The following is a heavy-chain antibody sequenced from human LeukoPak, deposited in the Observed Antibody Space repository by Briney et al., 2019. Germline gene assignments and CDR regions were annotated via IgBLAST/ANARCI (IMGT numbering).Heavy chain of an antibody. CDR2: ISSSSSTI. Sequence: GVSLRLSCAASGFTFSSYSMNWVRQAPGKGLEWVSYISSSSSTIYYADSVKGRFTISRDNAKNSLYLQMNSLRAEDTAVYYCARLATVTTNDYWGQGTLVTVSS. CDR3: ARLATVTTNDY. D-gene: IGHD4-17*01. V-gene: IGHV3-48*01. CDR1: GFTFSSYS. J-gene: IGHJ4*02.